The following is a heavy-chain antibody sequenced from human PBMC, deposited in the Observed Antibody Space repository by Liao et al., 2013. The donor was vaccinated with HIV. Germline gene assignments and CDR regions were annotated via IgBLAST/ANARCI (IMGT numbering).Heavy chain of an antibody. CDR1: GGSISSGDHY. V-gene: IGHV4-30-4*08. D-gene: IGHD6-19*01. CDR3: VRVTVPTSGWFHSMDV. CDR2: VFYSGSP. J-gene: IGHJ6*03. Sequence: QVQLQESGPGLVKPSQTLSLTCAVSGGSISSGDHYWSWIRQSPGKGLEWVGFVFYSGSPYYNPSLKSRVSISLDTSKNQFSLKLTSVTAADSAVYYCVRVTVPTSGWFHSMDVWGKGTTVTVSS.